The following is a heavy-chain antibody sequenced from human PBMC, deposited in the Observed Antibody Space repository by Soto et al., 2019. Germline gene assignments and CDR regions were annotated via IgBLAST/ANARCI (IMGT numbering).Heavy chain of an antibody. Sequence: QVQLQESGPGLVKPSQTLSLTCTVSCGSISSGDYYWSWIRQHPGKGLEWIGYIYYSGSPYYNPSLNSRVTISVDTPKSQFSLKLSSVTAADTAGYYCARWWSGSRQGFDPWGQGTLVTVSS. D-gene: IGHD3-3*01. CDR2: IYYSGSP. V-gene: IGHV4-31*03. CDR1: CGSISSGDYY. J-gene: IGHJ5*02. CDR3: ARWWSGSRQGFDP.